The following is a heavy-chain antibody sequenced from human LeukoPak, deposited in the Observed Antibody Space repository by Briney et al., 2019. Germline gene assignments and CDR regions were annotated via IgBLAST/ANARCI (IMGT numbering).Heavy chain of an antibody. D-gene: IGHD3-22*01. Sequence: GGSLRLSCAASGLTLSSYAMSWVRQAPGKGLEWVSAIGGNGGSRHYTDSVKGRFTISRDNSKNTLYLQMDSLRAEDTAVYYCAKEVGLHYYDSSGYYNYWGQGTLVTVSS. V-gene: IGHV3-23*01. CDR1: GLTLSSYA. J-gene: IGHJ4*02. CDR3: AKEVGLHYYDSSGYYNY. CDR2: IGGNGGSR.